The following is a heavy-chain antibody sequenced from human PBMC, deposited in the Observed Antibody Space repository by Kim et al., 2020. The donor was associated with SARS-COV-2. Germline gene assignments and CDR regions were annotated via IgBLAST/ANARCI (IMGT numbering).Heavy chain of an antibody. CDR1: GYTLNELS. CDR3: ATAFAVRGDRRDYYYSYGINV. CDR2: FDPEDAET. V-gene: IGHV1-24*01. J-gene: IGHJ6*02. Sequence: ASVKVSCKVSGYTLNELSIHWVRQAPGRGLEWMGGFDPEDAETIYAQKFQGRVTMTEDTSTDTAYMELGSLRSEDTAVYYCATAFAVRGDRRDYYYSYGINVWGQGTTVTVSS. D-gene: IGHD3-10*01.